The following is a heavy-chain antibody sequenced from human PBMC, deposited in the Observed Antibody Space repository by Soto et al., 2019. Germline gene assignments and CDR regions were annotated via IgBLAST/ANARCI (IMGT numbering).Heavy chain of an antibody. V-gene: IGHV4-39*01. J-gene: IGHJ4*02. Sequence: SETLSLTCTVSGGSISSSSYYWGWIRQPPGKGLEWIGSIYYSGSTYYNPSLKSRVTISVDTSKNQFSLKLSTEDTAVYYCVRSMIIVVRLIGLDYWGQGTLVTVSS. CDR1: GGSISSSSYY. D-gene: IGHD3-22*01. CDR2: IYYSGST. CDR3: VRSMIIVVRLIGLDY.